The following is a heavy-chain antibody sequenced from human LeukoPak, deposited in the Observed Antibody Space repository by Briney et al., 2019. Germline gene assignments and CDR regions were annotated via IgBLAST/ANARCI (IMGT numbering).Heavy chain of an antibody. D-gene: IGHD5-24*01. CDR2: IYYSGST. Sequence: SETLSLTCTVSGGSIRSYYWSWIRQPPGKGLEWIGYIYYSGSTNYNPSLKSRVTISVDTSKNQFSLKLSSVTAADTAVYYCARGRDGYNLNFDYWGQGTLVTVSS. J-gene: IGHJ4*02. V-gene: IGHV4-59*01. CDR3: ARGRDGYNLNFDY. CDR1: GGSIRSYY.